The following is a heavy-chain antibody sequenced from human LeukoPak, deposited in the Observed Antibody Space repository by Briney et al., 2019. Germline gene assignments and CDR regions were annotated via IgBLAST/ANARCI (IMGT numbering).Heavy chain of an antibody. D-gene: IGHD5-24*01. Sequence: GGSLRLSCAASGFTFDEYAMHWVRQAPGKGLEWVAVISSDGSNKYYANSVKGRFTISRDNSKNTLHLQMNSLRTEDTAMYYCARGTERWLVVVFDYWGQGTLVTVSS. CDR1: GFTFDEYA. CDR2: ISSDGSNK. CDR3: ARGTERWLVVVFDY. V-gene: IGHV3-30-3*01. J-gene: IGHJ4*02.